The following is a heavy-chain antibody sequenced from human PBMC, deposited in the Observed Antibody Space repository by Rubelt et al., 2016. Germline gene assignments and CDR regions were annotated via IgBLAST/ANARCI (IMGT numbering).Heavy chain of an antibody. CDR1: GFTFNSYE. Sequence: EVQLVESGGGLVQPGGSLRLSCAASGFTFNSYEMNWVRQAPGKGLEWVSYISSSGSTIYYADSVKGRLTISRDKTKNALDLQRNNLRAEDTAVYYCARDLRSYNGVDYWGQGTLVTVSS. V-gene: IGHV3-48*03. D-gene: IGHD1-1*01. CDR2: ISSSGSTI. J-gene: IGHJ4*02. CDR3: ARDLRSYNGVDY.